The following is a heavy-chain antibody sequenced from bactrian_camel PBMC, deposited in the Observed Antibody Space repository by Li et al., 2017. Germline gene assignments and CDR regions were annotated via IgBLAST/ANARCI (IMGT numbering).Heavy chain of an antibody. Sequence: HVQLVESGGSSVQAGGSLRLSCAASGYTYNRNCMAWFRQIPGKEREGVATIEKDGKTTYAESVRGRFTISRGNVPNTVHLQMNSLKPEDTAMYYCATDSSLILREGCTVSAEFLGSWGQGTQVTVS. D-gene: IGHD6*01. CDR1: GYTYNRNC. CDR3: ATDSSLILREGCTVSAEFLGS. V-gene: IGHV3S53*01. CDR2: IEKDGKT. J-gene: IGHJ4*01.